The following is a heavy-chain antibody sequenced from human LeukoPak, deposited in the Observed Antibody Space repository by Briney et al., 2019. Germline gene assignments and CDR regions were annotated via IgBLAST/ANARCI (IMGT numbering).Heavy chain of an antibody. V-gene: IGHV3-23*01. D-gene: IGHD6-19*01. J-gene: IGHJ5*02. Sequence: PVGSLRLSCAASGFTFSSYAMSWVRQSPGKGLEWVSAISGSGGSTYYPDSVKGRFTISRDNSKNTLYLQMHRLRAEDTAVYYCEKDLISSGWSSSLFDPRGQGTLVTVSS. CDR1: GFTFSSYA. CDR3: EKDLISSGWSSSLFDP. CDR2: ISGSGGST.